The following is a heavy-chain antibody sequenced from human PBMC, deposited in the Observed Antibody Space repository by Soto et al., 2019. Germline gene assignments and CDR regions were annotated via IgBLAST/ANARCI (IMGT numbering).Heavy chain of an antibody. CDR1: GGSISSYY. J-gene: IGHJ6*03. Sequence: QVQLQESGPGLVKPSETLSLTCTVSGGSISSYYWSWIRQPPGKGLEWIGYIYYSGSTNYNPSLKSRVTISVDTSKNQFSLKLSSVTAADTAVYYCAGSYVLRFLEWSNYYSMDVWGKGTTVTVSS. CDR2: IYYSGST. V-gene: IGHV4-59*01. D-gene: IGHD3-3*01. CDR3: AGSYVLRFLEWSNYYSMDV.